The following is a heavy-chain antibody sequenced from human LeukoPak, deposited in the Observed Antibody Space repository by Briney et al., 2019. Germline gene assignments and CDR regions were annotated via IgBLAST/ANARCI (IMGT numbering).Heavy chain of an antibody. CDR1: GFTFSSYA. J-gene: IGHJ4*02. CDR3: AKSSSGWYWHFDY. Sequence: LTGGSLRLSCAASGFTFSSYAMSWVRQAPGKGLEWVSAISGSGGSTYYADSVKGRFTISRDNSKNTLYLQMNSLRAEDTAVYYCAKSSSGWYWHFDYWGQGTLVTVSS. CDR2: ISGSGGST. V-gene: IGHV3-23*01. D-gene: IGHD6-19*01.